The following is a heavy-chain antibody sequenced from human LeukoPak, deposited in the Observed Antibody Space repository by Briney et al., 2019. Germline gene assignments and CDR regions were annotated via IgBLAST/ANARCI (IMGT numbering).Heavy chain of an antibody. Sequence: ASVKVSRKASGYTFTAYYMHWVRQAPGQGLEWMGWIYPNSGGTNYAQKFQGRVTMTRDTSISTAYMELSRLRSDDTAVYYCARDYYDGSGFGAFDIWGQGTMVTVSS. CDR3: ARDYYDGSGFGAFDI. CDR1: GYTFTAYY. J-gene: IGHJ3*02. V-gene: IGHV1-2*02. D-gene: IGHD3-22*01. CDR2: IYPNSGGT.